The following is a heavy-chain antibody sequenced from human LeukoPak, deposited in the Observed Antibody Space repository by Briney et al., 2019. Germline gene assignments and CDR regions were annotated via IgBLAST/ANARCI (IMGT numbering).Heavy chain of an antibody. Sequence: ASVKVSCKASGYTFTNYYMHWVRQAPGQGLEWMGIINPSGGNTSYAQRFQGRVTMTRDMSTSTVHMELSSLRSEDTAVYYCARVAAEVVGVPGAIGFGWLRRDYYYMDVWGKGTPVTVSS. CDR2: INPSGGNT. CDR3: ARVAAEVVGVPGAIGFGWLRRDYYYMDV. D-gene: IGHD2-2*02. J-gene: IGHJ6*03. V-gene: IGHV1-46*01. CDR1: GYTFTNYY.